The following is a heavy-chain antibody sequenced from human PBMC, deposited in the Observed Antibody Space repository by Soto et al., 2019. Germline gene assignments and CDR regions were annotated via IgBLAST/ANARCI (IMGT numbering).Heavy chain of an antibody. Sequence: QVQLVESGGGVVQPGRSLRLSCAASGFTFSSYAMHWVRQAPGKGLAWVAVISYDGSNKYYADSVKGRFTISRDNSKNTLYLQMNSLRAEDTAVYYCARAGGDYDILTGYYIEGYFDYWGQGTLVTVSS. V-gene: IGHV3-30-3*01. CDR1: GFTFSSYA. CDR2: ISYDGSNK. D-gene: IGHD3-9*01. CDR3: ARAGGDYDILTGYYIEGYFDY. J-gene: IGHJ4*02.